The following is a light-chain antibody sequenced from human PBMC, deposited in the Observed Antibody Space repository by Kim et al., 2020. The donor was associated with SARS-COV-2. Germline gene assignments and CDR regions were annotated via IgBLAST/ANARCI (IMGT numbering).Light chain of an antibody. J-gene: IGKJ2*01. CDR2: ATS. CDR1: QYISNY. Sequence: IQMTQSPSSLSASVGDRVTITCRASQYISNYLNWYQQRPGKAPKVLIYATSILQSGVPPRFSGSGSGTDFTLTISSLQPEDFATYYCQQSYSNPPEYTFGQGTKLEIK. CDR3: QQSYSNPPEYT. V-gene: IGKV1-39*01.